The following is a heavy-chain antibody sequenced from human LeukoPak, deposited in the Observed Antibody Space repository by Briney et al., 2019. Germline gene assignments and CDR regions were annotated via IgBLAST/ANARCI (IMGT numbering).Heavy chain of an antibody. CDR1: GFTFSTYA. D-gene: IGHD6-19*01. Sequence: GGSLRLSCAASGFTFSTYAMSWVRQAPGKGLEWVSSISDSGGSTYHADSVKGRFTISRDNSKNTLYLQVNSLSAEDTALYYCAKRPGPAVTGPFDYWGRGTLVTVSP. CDR2: ISDSGGST. V-gene: IGHV3-23*01. J-gene: IGHJ4*02. CDR3: AKRPGPAVTGPFDY.